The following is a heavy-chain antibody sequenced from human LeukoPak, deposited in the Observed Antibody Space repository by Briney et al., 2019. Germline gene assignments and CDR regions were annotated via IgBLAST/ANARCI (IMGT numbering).Heavy chain of an antibody. CDR2: INAGNGNT. J-gene: IGHJ5*02. V-gene: IGHV1-3*01. CDR1: GYTFTSYA. D-gene: IGHD5-12*01. CDR3: ARTPSAYSGYDSWFDP. Sequence: ASVKDSCKASGYTFTSYAMHWVRQAPGQRLEWMGWINAGNGNTKYSQKFQGRVTIASDTSASTAHMELSSLRSEDTAVYYSARTPSAYSGYDSWFDPWGQGTLVTVSS.